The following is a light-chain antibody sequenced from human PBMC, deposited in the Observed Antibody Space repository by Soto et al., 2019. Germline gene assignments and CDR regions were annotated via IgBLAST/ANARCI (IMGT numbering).Light chain of an antibody. Sequence: AIQMTQSPSSLSASVGDRVTITCRARQGIRNDLDWFQQKPGKAPKLLIYAASNLQSGVPARFSGSGSGTDFTLTISSLQPEDFATYYCLQKYFYPCTFGPGTKVDIK. CDR3: LQKYFYPCT. J-gene: IGKJ3*01. CDR2: AAS. CDR1: QGIRND. V-gene: IGKV1-6*01.